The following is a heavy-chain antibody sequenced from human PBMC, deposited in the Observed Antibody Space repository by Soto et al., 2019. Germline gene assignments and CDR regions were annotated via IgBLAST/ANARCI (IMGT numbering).Heavy chain of an antibody. Sequence: ESLKISCAGSGFTFSSYNINWVRQAPGKGLEWVLSISSSGSSINYADSLKGRFTISRDNAKNLLYLQMNSLRAEDTAVYYCARHFQSSAGSPWFDPWGQGTLVTVSS. D-gene: IGHD3-10*01. CDR3: ARHFQSSAGSPWFDP. CDR2: ISSSGSSI. V-gene: IGHV3-21*01. J-gene: IGHJ5*02. CDR1: GFTFSSYN.